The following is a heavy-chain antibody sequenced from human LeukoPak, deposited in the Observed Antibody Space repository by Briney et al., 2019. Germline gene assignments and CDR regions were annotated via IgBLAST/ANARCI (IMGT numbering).Heavy chain of an antibody. Sequence: SETLSLTCTVSGGSISSSSYYWGWIRQPPGKGLEWIGSIYYSGSTNYNPSLKSRVTISVDTSKNQFSLKLSSVTAADTAVYYCARGPLLRYFDWSYYFDYWGQGTLVTVSS. CDR2: IYYSGST. D-gene: IGHD3-9*01. V-gene: IGHV4-39*07. CDR1: GGSISSSSYY. J-gene: IGHJ4*02. CDR3: ARGPLLRYFDWSYYFDY.